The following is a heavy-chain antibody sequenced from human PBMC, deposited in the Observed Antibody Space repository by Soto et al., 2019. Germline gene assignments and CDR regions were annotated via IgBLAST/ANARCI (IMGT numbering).Heavy chain of an antibody. CDR3: ARVGFTYYDFWSGRTAGDAFDI. CDR2: IYYSGST. Sequence: NPSETLSLTCTVSGGSVSSGSYYWSWIRQPPGKGLEWIGYIYYSGSTNYNPSLKSRVTISVDTSKNQFSLKLSSVTAADTAVYYCARVGFTYYDFWSGRTAGDAFDIWGQGTMVTVS. V-gene: IGHV4-61*01. CDR1: GGSVSSGSYY. D-gene: IGHD3-3*01. J-gene: IGHJ3*02.